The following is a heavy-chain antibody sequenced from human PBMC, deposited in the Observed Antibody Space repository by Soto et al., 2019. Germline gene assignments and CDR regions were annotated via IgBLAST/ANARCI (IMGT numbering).Heavy chain of an antibody. Sequence: QVQLVQSGDEVKKPGSSVKVSCKASGDTFTNHVFNWVRQAPGQGLEWMGGIISLFGTPNYSRRFQGRVTITADESTATSYMDLSSLRSDDPAAYYCAGDLGSGYDRGDYWGQGTLVTVSS. CDR2: IISLFGTP. CDR1: GDTFTNHV. J-gene: IGHJ4*02. V-gene: IGHV1-69*12. D-gene: IGHD5-12*01. CDR3: AGDLGSGYDRGDY.